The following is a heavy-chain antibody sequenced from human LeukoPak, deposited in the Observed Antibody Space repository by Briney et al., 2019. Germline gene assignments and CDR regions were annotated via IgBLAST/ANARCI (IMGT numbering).Heavy chain of an antibody. CDR1: GYTFTGYS. V-gene: IGHV1-18*04. CDR3: ALYYDFWSGRQPNAFDI. Sequence: ASVKVSCKASGYTFTGYSIHWVRQAPGQGLEWMGWISAYNGNTNYAQKLQGRVTMTTDTSTSTAYMELRSLRSDDTAVYYCALYYDFWSGRQPNAFDIWGQGTMVTVSS. CDR2: ISAYNGNT. D-gene: IGHD3-3*01. J-gene: IGHJ3*02.